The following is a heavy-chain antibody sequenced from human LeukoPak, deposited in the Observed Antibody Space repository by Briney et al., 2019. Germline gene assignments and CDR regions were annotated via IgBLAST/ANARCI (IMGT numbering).Heavy chain of an antibody. CDR1: GFTFSSYA. J-gene: IGHJ4*02. D-gene: IGHD6-13*01. CDR3: AKRYSSSWYYFDY. V-gene: IGHV3-23*01. CDR2: ISGNGDST. Sequence: GGSLRLSYAASGFTFSSYAMNWVRQAPGKGLEWVSLISGNGDSTYYADSVKGRSTISRDNSKNTLYLQMNSLRAEDTAVYYCAKRYSSSWYYFDYWGQGTLVTVSS.